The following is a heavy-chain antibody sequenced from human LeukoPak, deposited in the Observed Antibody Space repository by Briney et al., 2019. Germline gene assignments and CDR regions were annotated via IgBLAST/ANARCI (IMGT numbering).Heavy chain of an antibody. CDR1: GFTFTSQW. V-gene: IGHV3-7*03. J-gene: IGHJ4*02. CDR3: TTIRGFCSGRSCLGY. D-gene: IGHD2-15*01. Sequence: PGGSLRLSCAASGFTFTSQWMSWVRQAPGKGLEWVANINQAGTEKYYVDSVKGRFTISRDNAENSLYLQMNSLRAEDTAVYYCTTIRGFCSGRSCLGYWGQGTLVTVSS. CDR2: INQAGTEK.